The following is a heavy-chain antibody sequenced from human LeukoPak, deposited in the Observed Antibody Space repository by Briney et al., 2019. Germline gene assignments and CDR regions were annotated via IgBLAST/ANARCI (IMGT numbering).Heavy chain of an antibody. CDR1: GFTFSRYW. Sequence: GGSLRLSCAASGFTFSRYWMSWVRQAPGKGLEWVANIRQDGSEKNYVDSVKGRFTISRDNAKNSLYLQMNSLRAEDTAVYYCARVLRYDNSGHDSFDIWGQGTMVTVSS. J-gene: IGHJ3*02. CDR3: ARVLRYDNSGHDSFDI. CDR2: IRQDGSEK. D-gene: IGHD3-22*01. V-gene: IGHV3-7*01.